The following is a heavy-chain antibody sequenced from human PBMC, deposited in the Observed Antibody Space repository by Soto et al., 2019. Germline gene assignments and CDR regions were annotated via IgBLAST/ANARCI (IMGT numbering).Heavy chain of an antibody. Sequence: EVQLVESGGGLVQPGRSLRLSCAASGFTFDDYAMHWVRQAPGKGLEWVSGISWNSGSIGYADSVKGRFTISRDNAKNSLYLQMNSLRAEDTALYYCAKAASGDYGDYGEVGDYMDVWGKGTTVTVSS. V-gene: IGHV3-9*01. CDR3: AKAASGDYGDYGEVGDYMDV. J-gene: IGHJ6*03. CDR1: GFTFDDYA. CDR2: ISWNSGSI. D-gene: IGHD4-17*01.